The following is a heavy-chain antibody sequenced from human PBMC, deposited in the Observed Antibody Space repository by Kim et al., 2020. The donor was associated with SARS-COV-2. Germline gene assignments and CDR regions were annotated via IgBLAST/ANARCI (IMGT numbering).Heavy chain of an antibody. V-gene: IGHV3-30*07. CDR3: ASTRADITTGDAFDI. J-gene: IGHJ3*02. Sequence: DSLKARFTISSDTSKNTLYRQMSSLRAEDTAVYYCASTRADITTGDAFDIWGQETMVTVSS. D-gene: IGHD1-20*01.